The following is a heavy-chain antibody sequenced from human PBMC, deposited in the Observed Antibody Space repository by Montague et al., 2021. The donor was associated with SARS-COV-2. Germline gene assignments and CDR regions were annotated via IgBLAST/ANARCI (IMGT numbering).Heavy chain of an antibody. D-gene: IGHD3-22*01. V-gene: IGHV4-31*03. CDR3: ACVRITMIRVVTYFDY. J-gene: IGHJ4*02. CDR2: IYYSGST. CDR1: GGSISSGGYY. Sequence: TLSLTCTLSGGSISSGGYYWSCIRQHPGKGLEWIGYIYYSGSTYYNPSLKSRVTISVDTSKNQFSLKLSSVTAADTAVYYCACVRITMIRVVTYFDYWGQGTLVTVSS.